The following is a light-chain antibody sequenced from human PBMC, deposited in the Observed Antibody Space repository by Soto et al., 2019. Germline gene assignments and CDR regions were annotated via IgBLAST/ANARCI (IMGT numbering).Light chain of an antibody. J-gene: IGKJ5*01. Sequence: EIVLTQSPATLSLSPGERATLSCGASQSVSSSYLSWYQQKPGQAPRLLIYDASTRATGIPARFSGSGSGTDFTLTISRLEPEDFAVYYCQQYRDSRTFGQGTRLEIK. V-gene: IGKV3D-20*01. CDR1: QSVSSSY. CDR3: QQYRDSRT. CDR2: DAS.